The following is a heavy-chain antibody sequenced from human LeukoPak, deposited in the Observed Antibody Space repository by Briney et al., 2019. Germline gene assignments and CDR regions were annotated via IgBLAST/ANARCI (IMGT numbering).Heavy chain of an antibody. J-gene: IGHJ4*02. CDR1: GYTFTSYD. CDR2: MNPNSGNT. Sequence: ASVKVSCKASGYTFTSYDINWVRQATGQGLEWVGWMNPNSGNTGYAQKFQGRVTITRNTSISTAYMELSSLRSEDTAVYYCARGRIAVADRALDYWGQGTLVTVSS. CDR3: ARGRIAVADRALDY. D-gene: IGHD6-19*01. V-gene: IGHV1-8*03.